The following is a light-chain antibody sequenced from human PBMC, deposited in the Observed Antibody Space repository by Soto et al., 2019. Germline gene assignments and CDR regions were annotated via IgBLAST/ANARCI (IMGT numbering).Light chain of an antibody. CDR2: EVS. Sequence: QSVLTQPASVSGSPGQSITISCTGTSSDVGGYNTVSWYQQHPGKAPKLMIYEVSSRPSGISNRFSGSKSGNTASLTISGLQAEDEADYYCQSFDRGPSGVYVFGTGTKVTVL. CDR3: QSFDRGPSGVYV. V-gene: IGLV2-14*01. CDR1: SSDVGGYNT. J-gene: IGLJ1*01.